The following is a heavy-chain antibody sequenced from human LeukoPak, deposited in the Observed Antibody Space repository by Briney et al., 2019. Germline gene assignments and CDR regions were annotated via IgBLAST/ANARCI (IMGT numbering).Heavy chain of an antibody. CDR2: ISYDGSNK. V-gene: IGHV3-30-3*01. CDR3: ARSMVAIDY. J-gene: IGHJ4*02. D-gene: IGHD5-12*01. CDR1: GFSFSNYA. Sequence: GGSLRLSCAASGFSFSNYAMNWVRQAPGKGLEWVAVISYDGSNKYYADSVKGRFTISRDNSKNTLYLQMNSLRAEDTAVYYCARSMVAIDYWGQGTLVTVSS.